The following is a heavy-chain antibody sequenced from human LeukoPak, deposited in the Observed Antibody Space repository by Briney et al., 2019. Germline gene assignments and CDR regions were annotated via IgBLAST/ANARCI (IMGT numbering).Heavy chain of an antibody. D-gene: IGHD3-10*01. V-gene: IGHV1-3*01. CDR2: INAGNGNT. CDR1: GYTFTSYA. CDR3: ARDGRITMVRGAKYNWFDP. J-gene: IGHJ5*02. Sequence: ASVKVSCKASGYTFTSYAMHWVRQAPGQRLEWMGWINAGNGNTKYSQKFQGRVTITRYTSASTAYMELSSLRSEDTAVYYCARDGRITMVRGAKYNWFDPWGQGTLVTVSS.